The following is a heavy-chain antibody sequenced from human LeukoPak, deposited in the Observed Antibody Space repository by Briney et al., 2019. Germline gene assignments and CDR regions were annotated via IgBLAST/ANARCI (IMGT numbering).Heavy chain of an antibody. J-gene: IGHJ5*02. CDR1: GGSISSGGYS. CDR3: ARGTPTFSPPFDP. D-gene: IGHD3-16*01. Sequence: SETLSLTCAVSGGSISSGGYSWSWIRQPPGKGLEWIGYIYHSGSTYYNPSLKSRVTISVDRSKNQFSLELSFVTAADTAVYYCARGTPTFSPPFDPWGQGTLVTVSS. CDR2: IYHSGST. V-gene: IGHV4-30-2*01.